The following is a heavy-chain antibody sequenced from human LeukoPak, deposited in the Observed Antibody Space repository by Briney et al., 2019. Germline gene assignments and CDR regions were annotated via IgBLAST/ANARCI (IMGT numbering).Heavy chain of an antibody. CDR2: ISGSAGGT. D-gene: IGHD3-22*01. Sequence: GGSLRLSRAASGFAFDSYAMSWVRQAPGRGLEWVSGISGSAGGTYYADSVKGRFTISRDNAKNSLYLQMNSLRAEDTAVYYCARDLGNYYDSSGYYPAGYYYGMDVWGQGTTVTVSS. V-gene: IGHV3-23*01. J-gene: IGHJ6*02. CDR3: ARDLGNYYDSSGYYPAGYYYGMDV. CDR1: GFAFDSYA.